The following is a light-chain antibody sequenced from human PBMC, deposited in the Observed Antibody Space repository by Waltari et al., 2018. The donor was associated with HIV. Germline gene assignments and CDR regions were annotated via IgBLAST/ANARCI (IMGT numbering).Light chain of an antibody. CDR1: QSLLHSNGYNY. CDR3: MQALLSPT. V-gene: IGKV2-28*01. J-gene: IGKJ1*01. CDR2: LAS. Sequence: DIVMTQSPLSLSVTPGEPASLSFRSSQSLLHSNGYNYLDWYLQKPGQSPLLLIYLASNRASGVPDRFSGSGSGTDFTLRISRVEAEDVGVYFCMQALLSPTFGQGTKVEI.